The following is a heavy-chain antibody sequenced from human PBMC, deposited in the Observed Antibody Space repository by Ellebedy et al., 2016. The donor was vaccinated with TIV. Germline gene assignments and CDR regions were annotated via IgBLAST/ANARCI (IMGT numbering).Heavy chain of an antibody. CDR3: VRGGARSSWYWRL. CDR2: INKDGSGE. J-gene: IGHJ4*02. D-gene: IGHD2-8*02. Sequence: PGGSLRLSCPASEFAFDDDWMSWVRQAPGKGLEWVANINKDGSGEYYMDSVKGRFTISRDNTENSLFLEMSSLRAEDTAIYYCVRGGARSSWYWRLWGQGTLVTVSS. CDR1: EFAFDDDW. V-gene: IGHV3-7*03.